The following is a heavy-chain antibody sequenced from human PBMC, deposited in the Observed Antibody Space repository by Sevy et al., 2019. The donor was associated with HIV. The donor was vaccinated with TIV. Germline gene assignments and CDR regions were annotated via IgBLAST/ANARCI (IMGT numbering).Heavy chain of an antibody. CDR3: TRVDPYYEFGDV. V-gene: IGHV1-18*01. D-gene: IGHD3-3*01. CDR2: ITAYKDNT. J-gene: IGHJ6*02. CDR1: GYTLNNYG. Sequence: ASVKVSCKASGYTLNNYGISWVRQAPGQGLEWIGWITAYKDNTNYAQNFQGRVTMTTDTSTSTAYMELRSLRSDDTAVYYCTRVDPYYEFGDVWGQGTTVSVSS.